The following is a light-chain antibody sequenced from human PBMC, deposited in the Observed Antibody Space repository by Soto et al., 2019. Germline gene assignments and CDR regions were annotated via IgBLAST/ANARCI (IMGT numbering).Light chain of an antibody. V-gene: IGLV2-8*01. J-gene: IGLJ1*01. CDR2: EVN. CDR1: SSDVGGYNY. CDR3: TSYAGGNNV. Sequence: QSVLTQPPPASGSPGQSVTISCTGTSSDVGGYNYVSWYQQHPGKVPKLMAYEVNKRPSGVPDRFSGSKSGNTASLPVSGLQAEDEADYYCTSYAGGNNVFGTGTKLTVL.